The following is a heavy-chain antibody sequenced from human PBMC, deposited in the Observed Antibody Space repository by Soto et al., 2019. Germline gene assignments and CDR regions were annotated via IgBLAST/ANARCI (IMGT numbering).Heavy chain of an antibody. CDR3: ARDLRAAGRPGMDV. CDR2: IIPIVGTG. CDR1: GGNFSSYA. J-gene: IGHJ6*02. Sequence: QVQLVQSGAEVKKPGSSVKVSCKASGGNFSSYAISWVRQAPGQGLEWMGGIIPIVGTGNYAQNFQGRVTISADESTSTAYMELSSLKSEDTAMYYCARDLRAAGRPGMDVWGQGTPVTVSS. D-gene: IGHD6-13*01. V-gene: IGHV1-69*01.